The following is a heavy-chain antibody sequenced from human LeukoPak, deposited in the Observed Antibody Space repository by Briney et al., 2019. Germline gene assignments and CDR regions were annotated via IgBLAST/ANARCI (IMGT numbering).Heavy chain of an antibody. CDR2: IDTPTPYI. D-gene: IGHD2-8*01. J-gene: IGHJ4*02. CDR1: GFTFSSYS. CDR3: VRDFYCHNGACFDF. Sequence: GGSLRLSCEASGFTFSSYSMTWVRRAPGKGLEWVSSIDTPTPYINYADSVRGRFTISRDNARNSLYLQMSSLRAEDTAVYYCVRDFYCHNGACFDFWGQGTLVTVSS. V-gene: IGHV3-21*01.